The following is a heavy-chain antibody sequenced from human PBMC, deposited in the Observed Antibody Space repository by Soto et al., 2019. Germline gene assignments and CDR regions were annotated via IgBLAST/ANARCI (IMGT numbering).Heavy chain of an antibody. CDR3: ARGTLITMVRGVRFEGSVVYYYGMDV. V-gene: IGHV1-69*01. CDR2: IIPIFATA. D-gene: IGHD3-10*01. J-gene: IGHJ6*01. Sequence: QVQLVQSGAEVKKPGSSVKVSCKASGGTFSSYAISWVRQAPGQGLEWMGGIIPIFATANYAQKFQGRVTITADESTSTAYMELSSLRSEDTAVYYCARGTLITMVRGVRFEGSVVYYYGMDVW. CDR1: GGTFSSYA.